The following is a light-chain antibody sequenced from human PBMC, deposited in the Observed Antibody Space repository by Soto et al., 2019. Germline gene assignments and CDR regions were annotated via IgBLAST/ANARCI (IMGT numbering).Light chain of an antibody. CDR1: SSDVGNYNL. CDR3: TSFARGSTVV. J-gene: IGLJ3*02. V-gene: IGLV2-23*01. Sequence: QSALTQPAAVSGSPGQSITISCTGTSSDVGNYNLVSWYQQYPGKAPKLMIYATSKRPSGVSNRYSGSKSGDTASLTISGLQAEDEADYYCTSFARGSTVVFGGGTKVTVL. CDR2: ATS.